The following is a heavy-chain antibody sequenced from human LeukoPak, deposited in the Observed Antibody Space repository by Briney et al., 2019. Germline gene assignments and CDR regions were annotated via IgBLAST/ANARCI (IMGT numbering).Heavy chain of an antibody. CDR3: ARSRYSGSYSYYYYMDV. J-gene: IGHJ6*03. CDR1: GYSFTSYW. D-gene: IGHD1-26*01. Sequence: PGESLKISCKGSGYSFTSYWIGWVRQMPGKGLGWMGIIYPGDSDTRYSPSFQGQVTISADKSISTAYLQWSSLKASDTAMYYCARSRYSGSYSYYYYMDVWGKGTTVTVSS. CDR2: IYPGDSDT. V-gene: IGHV5-51*01.